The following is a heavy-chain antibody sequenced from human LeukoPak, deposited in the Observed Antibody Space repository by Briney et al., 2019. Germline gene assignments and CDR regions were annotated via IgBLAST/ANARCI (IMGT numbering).Heavy chain of an antibody. V-gene: IGHV4-59*01. Sequence: SETLSLTCSVSRGSFSSYYWSWIRQSPGKGLEWIGYIYYPTTTNYNPSLKSRVTMSLDTSKNQFSLDLTSVTGADTAVYFCATGHSSGWFDYWGAGTLVAVSS. CDR2: IYYPTTT. D-gene: IGHD6-19*01. J-gene: IGHJ4*02. CDR3: ATGHSSGWFDY. CDR1: RGSFSSYY.